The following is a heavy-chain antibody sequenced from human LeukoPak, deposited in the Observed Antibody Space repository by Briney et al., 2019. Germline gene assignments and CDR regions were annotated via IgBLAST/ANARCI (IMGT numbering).Heavy chain of an antibody. J-gene: IGHJ4*02. CDR1: GFTFSSYS. Sequence: GGSLRLSCAASGFTFSSYSMNWVRQAPGKGLEWVSSISPSSNYIYYADSVKGRFTISRDNAKTSLYLQMNSLRAEDTAVYYCARDHRHPVGGTSYWGQGTLVTVSS. V-gene: IGHV3-21*01. CDR2: ISPSSNYI. CDR3: ARDHRHPVGGTSY. D-gene: IGHD4-23*01.